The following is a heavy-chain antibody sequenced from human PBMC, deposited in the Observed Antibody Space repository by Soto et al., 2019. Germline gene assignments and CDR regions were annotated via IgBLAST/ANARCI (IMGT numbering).Heavy chain of an antibody. J-gene: IGHJ6*02. V-gene: IGHV3-11*01. CDR1: GFTFSDYY. CDR3: ASATRDYYYYYGMDV. CDR2: ISSSGSTI. Sequence: PVGSLRLSCAASGFTFSDYYMSWIRQAPGKGLEWVSYISSSGSTIYYADSVKGRFTISRDNAKNSLYLQMNSLRAEDTAVYYCASATRDYYYYYGMDVWGQGTTVTVSS.